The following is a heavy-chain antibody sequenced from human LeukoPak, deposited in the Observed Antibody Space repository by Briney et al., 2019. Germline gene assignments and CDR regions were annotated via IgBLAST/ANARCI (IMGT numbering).Heavy chain of an antibody. J-gene: IGHJ4*02. D-gene: IGHD2-15*01. CDR2: ICYTGST. CDR1: GGSMSSYY. CDR3: ARDQVVGFDY. Sequence: SETLSLTCTVSGGSMSSYYWSWIRQPPGKGLEWIGYICYTGSTHYNPSLKSRVTISVDTSKNQFSLKLSSVTAADTAVYYCARDQVVGFDYWGQGILVTVSS. V-gene: IGHV4-59*12.